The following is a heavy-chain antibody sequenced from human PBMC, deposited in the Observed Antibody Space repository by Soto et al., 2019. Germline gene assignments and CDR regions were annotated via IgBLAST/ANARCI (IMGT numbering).Heavy chain of an antibody. CDR3: TTGIPPFPAATQNFDY. Sequence: GGSLRLSCAASGFTFSNAWMSWVRQAPGKGLEWVGRIKSKTDGGTTDYAAPVKGRFTISRDDSKNTLYLQMNSLKTEDTAVYYCTTGIPPFPAATQNFDYWGQGTLVTVSS. D-gene: IGHD2-15*01. CDR1: GFTFSNAW. CDR2: IKSKTDGGTT. J-gene: IGHJ4*02. V-gene: IGHV3-15*01.